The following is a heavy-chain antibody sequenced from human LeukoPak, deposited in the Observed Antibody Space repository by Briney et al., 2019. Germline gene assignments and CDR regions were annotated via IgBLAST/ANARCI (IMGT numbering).Heavy chain of an antibody. CDR3: AGRHSISWFFDN. J-gene: IGHJ4*02. CDR1: GFTVSSNY. Sequence: PGGSLRLSCAASGFTVSSNYMSWVRQAPGKGLEWVSGISGSGIGTYYADSVKGRFTISRDNSKNTLYLQMNSLTAEDTAVYFCAGRHSISWFFDNWGQGTLVTVSS. V-gene: IGHV3-23*01. D-gene: IGHD6-13*01. CDR2: ISGSGIGT.